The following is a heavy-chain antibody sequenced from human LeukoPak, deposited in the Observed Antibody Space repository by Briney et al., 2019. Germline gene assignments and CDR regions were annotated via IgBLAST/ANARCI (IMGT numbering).Heavy chain of an antibody. CDR1: GFTFSSYA. Sequence: GGPLRLSCAASGFTFSSYAMSWVRQAPGKGLEWVSAISGSGGSTYYADSVKGRFTISRDNSKNTLYLQMNSLRAEDTAVYYCAKGLDGYNSLCDYWGQGTLVTVSS. CDR3: AKGLDGYNSLCDY. D-gene: IGHD5-24*01. J-gene: IGHJ4*02. V-gene: IGHV3-23*01. CDR2: ISGSGGST.